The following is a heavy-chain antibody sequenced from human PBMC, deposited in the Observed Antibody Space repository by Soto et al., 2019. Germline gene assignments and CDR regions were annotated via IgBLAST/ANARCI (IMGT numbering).Heavy chain of an antibody. Sequence: QVQRVQSGAEVKKPGASVKVSCKDSGYNFTSYGISWVRQAPGQGLDWMGWISAYNGNTNYAQKLQGRVTRTTDTSRSTDYMELRSLRSDYTDVYYCARDRPGYYDSSGTLDYGCQGTLVTVSS. CDR1: GYNFTSYG. CDR2: ISAYNGNT. V-gene: IGHV1-18*01. D-gene: IGHD3-22*01. J-gene: IGHJ4*02. CDR3: ARDRPGYYDSSGTLDY.